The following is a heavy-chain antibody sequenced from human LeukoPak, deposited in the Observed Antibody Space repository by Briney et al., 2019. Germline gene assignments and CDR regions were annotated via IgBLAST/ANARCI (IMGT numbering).Heavy chain of an antibody. J-gene: IGHJ4*02. CDR3: AKERYQLLFSGKTIFAY. D-gene: IGHD2-2*01. Sequence: GGSLRLSCAASGFTFSSYAMSWVRQAPGKGLEWVSAISGSGGSTYYADSVKGRFTISRDNSKNTLYLQMNSLTGEDTAVYYCAKERYQLLFSGKTIFAYWGQGTLVTVSS. CDR1: GFTFSSYA. V-gene: IGHV3-23*01. CDR2: ISGSGGST.